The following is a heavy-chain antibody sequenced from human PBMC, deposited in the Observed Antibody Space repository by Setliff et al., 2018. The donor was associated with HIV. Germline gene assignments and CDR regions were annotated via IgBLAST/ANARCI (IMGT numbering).Heavy chain of an antibody. CDR1: GYSLTNYW. D-gene: IGHD2-2*01. J-gene: IGHJ6*03. CDR2: IFPGDSDT. V-gene: IGHV5-51*01. CDR3: ARQPGRAAMGRENYYYYYMDV. Sequence: PGESLTISCTGSGYSLTNYWIGWVRQMPGKGLEWMGIIFPGDSDTGYSPSFQGQVTISADTSISTAYLQWRSLKASDTAMYYCARQPGRAAMGRENYYYYYMDVWGKGTTVTVSS.